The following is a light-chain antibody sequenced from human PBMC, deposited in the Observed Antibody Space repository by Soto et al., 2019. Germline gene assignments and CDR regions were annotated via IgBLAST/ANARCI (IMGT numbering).Light chain of an antibody. CDR1: QSVSSN. V-gene: IGKV3-15*01. J-gene: IGKJ1*01. CDR3: QQYTT. CDR2: GAS. Sequence: EIVMTQSPATLSVSPGERATLSCRASQSVSSNLAWYQQKPGQAPRLLIYGASTRATGIPARFSGSGSETDFTLTISSLQSEDFAVYYCQQYTTFGQGTKVEIK.